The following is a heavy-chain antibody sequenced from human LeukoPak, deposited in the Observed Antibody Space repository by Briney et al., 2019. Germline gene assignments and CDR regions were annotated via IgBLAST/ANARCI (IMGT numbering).Heavy chain of an antibody. CDR1: GVTLSSYA. J-gene: IGHJ4*02. CDR2: ISGSGGST. Sequence: GGSLRLSCAASGVTLSSYAMSWVRQAPGKGLEWVSAISGSGGSTYYADSVKGRFTISRDNSKNTLYLQMNSLRAGDTAVYYCAKTPPNCSGGSCYEDYWGQGTLVTVSS. D-gene: IGHD2-15*01. CDR3: AKTPPNCSGGSCYEDY. V-gene: IGHV3-23*01.